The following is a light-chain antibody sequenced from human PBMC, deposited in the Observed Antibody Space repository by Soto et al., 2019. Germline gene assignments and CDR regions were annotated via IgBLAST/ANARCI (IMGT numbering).Light chain of an antibody. J-gene: IGLJ1*01. CDR2: GVS. CDR3: SSYSDTTTRV. CDR1: SSDVGGFNS. Sequence: QSVLTQPASVSGSPGRSITTSCTGTSSDVGGFNSVSWYQLYPGKAPKLIIYGVSNRPSGVSQRFSGSKSGNTASLTISGLRAEDEAEYYCSSYSDTTTRVFGTGTKVTVL. V-gene: IGLV2-14*03.